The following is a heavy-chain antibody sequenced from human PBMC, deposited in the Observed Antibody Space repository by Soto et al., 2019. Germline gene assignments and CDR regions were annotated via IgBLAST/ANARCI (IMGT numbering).Heavy chain of an antibody. J-gene: IGHJ3*02. CDR2: TLYSGRP. Sequence: SETLSLTCRVSGGSVGSGAYYWSWIRQPPGKGLEWIGYTLYSGRPIYNPSLQSLQSRVTISVDTSRNQFSLRLTSVTAADTALYCCARHDFYHRTFDIWGQGTLVTVSS. D-gene: IGHD3-3*01. V-gene: IGHV4-61*08. CDR1: GGSVGSGAYY. CDR3: ARHDFYHRTFDI.